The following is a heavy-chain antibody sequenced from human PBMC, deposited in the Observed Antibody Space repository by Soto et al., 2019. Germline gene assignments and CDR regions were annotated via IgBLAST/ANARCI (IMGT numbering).Heavy chain of an antibody. J-gene: IGHJ5*02. CDR1: GGSINSYY. V-gene: IGHV4-59*01. CDR3: AKTALGWLDP. Sequence: SETLSVICSVSGGSINSYYWSWIRQPPGKGLEWIGYIFYSGRSGSTNYNPSLKSRVTISVDTSKNQFSLKVSSVTAADTAVYYCAKTALGWLDPWGQGTLVTVSS. D-gene: IGHD2-21*02. CDR2: IFYSGRSGST.